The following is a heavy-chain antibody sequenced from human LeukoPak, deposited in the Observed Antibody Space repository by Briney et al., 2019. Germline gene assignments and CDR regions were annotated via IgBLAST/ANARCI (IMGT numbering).Heavy chain of an antibody. CDR3: ARDTIRDGYPGPVGY. J-gene: IGHJ4*02. CDR1: GYTFTGYY. D-gene: IGHD5-24*01. CDR2: INPNSGGT. V-gene: IGHV1-2*02. Sequence: GASVKVSCKASGYTFTGYYMHWVRQAPGQGLEWMGWINPNSGGTNYAQKFQGRVTMTRDTSISTAYMELSRLRSDDTAVYYCARDTIRDGYPGPVGYWGQGTLVTVSS.